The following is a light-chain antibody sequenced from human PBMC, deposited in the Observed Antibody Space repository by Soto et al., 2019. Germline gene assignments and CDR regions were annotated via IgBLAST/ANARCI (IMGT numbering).Light chain of an antibody. CDR3: QQRSTWPLFT. Sequence: VLTQSPATLFLSPGERATLSCRASQTVSRYLAWYQQKPGQAPRLLIYDASNRATGTPARFSGSGSWTDYSLPISSLEPDDFAVYYGQQRSTWPLFTFGGGTKVEI. CDR1: QTVSRY. V-gene: IGKV3-11*01. J-gene: IGKJ4*01. CDR2: DAS.